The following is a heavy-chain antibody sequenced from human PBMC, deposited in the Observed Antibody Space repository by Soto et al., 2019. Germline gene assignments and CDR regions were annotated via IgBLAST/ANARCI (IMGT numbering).Heavy chain of an antibody. CDR1: GYTFTYRY. V-gene: IGHV1-45*02. D-gene: IGHD7-27*01. J-gene: IGHJ4*02. CDR2: ITPFNGNT. Sequence: SVKVSCKASGYTFTYRYLHWVRQAPGQALEWMGWITPFNGNTNYAQKFQDRVTITRDRSMSTAYMELSSLRSEDTAMYYCASAASGVPRFDYWGKETLVTVPS. CDR3: ASAASGVPRFDY.